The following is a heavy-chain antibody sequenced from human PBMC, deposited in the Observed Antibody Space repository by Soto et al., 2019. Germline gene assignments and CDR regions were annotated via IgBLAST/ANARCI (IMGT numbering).Heavy chain of an antibody. J-gene: IGHJ1*01. CDR3: ARSEYNWNYFQH. Sequence: GGSLRLSCAASGFTFSSYAMHWVRQAPGKGLEWVAVISYDGSNKYYADSVKGRFTISRDNSKNTLYLQMNSMRAEDTAVYYCARSEYNWNYFQHWGQGTLVTVSS. V-gene: IGHV3-30*04. CDR2: ISYDGSNK. CDR1: GFTFSSYA. D-gene: IGHD1-20*01.